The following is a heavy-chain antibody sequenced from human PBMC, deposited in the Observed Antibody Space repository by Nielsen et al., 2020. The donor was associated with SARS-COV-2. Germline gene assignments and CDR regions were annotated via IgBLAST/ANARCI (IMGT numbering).Heavy chain of an antibody. V-gene: IGHV1-18*01. J-gene: IGHJ3*02. CDR3: ARDRGAPALYDYAIHAFDI. Sequence: ASVKVSCKASGYTFTSYGISWVRQAPGQGLEWMGWISAYNGNTNYAQKLQGRVTMTTDTSTSTAYMELRSLRSDDTAVYYCARDRGAPALYDYAIHAFDIWGQGTMVTVSS. CDR1: GYTFTSYG. D-gene: IGHD3-16*01. CDR2: ISAYNGNT.